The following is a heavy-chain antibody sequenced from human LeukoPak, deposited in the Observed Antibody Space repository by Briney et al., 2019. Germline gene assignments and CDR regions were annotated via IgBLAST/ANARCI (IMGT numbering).Heavy chain of an antibody. J-gene: IGHJ5*02. D-gene: IGHD2-2*01. CDR1: GFTFSSYD. CDR3: AKDRHAPGRYCSSTICFPFDP. CDR2: ISGSGSST. Sequence: GGSLRLSCGASGFTFSSYDMSWVRQAPGKGLEWVSGISGSGSSTYYADSVKGRFTISRDNSKSTLYLQMNSLRAEDTAVYYCAKDRHAPGRYCSSTICFPFDPWGQGTLVTVSS. V-gene: IGHV3-23*01.